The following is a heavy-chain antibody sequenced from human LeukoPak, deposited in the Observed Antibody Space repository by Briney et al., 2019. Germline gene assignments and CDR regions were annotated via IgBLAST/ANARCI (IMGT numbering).Heavy chain of an antibody. CDR1: GFTFSSYA. V-gene: IGHV3-23*01. Sequence: GGSLRLSCAASGFTFSSYAMSWVRQAPGKGLEWVSGISGSGGSTYYADSVKGRFTISRDKSKNTLYLQMNSLRAEDTAVYYCARDYLNYYGSGSPPGWGQGTLVTVSS. D-gene: IGHD3-10*01. CDR2: ISGSGGST. CDR3: ARDYLNYYGSGSPPG. J-gene: IGHJ4*02.